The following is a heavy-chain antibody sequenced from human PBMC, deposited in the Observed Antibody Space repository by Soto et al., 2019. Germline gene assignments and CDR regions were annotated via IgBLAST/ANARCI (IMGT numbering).Heavy chain of an antibody. V-gene: IGHV3-23*01. Sequence: EVQLLESGGGLVQPGGSLRLSCAASGFTFSSYAMSWVRQAPGKGLEWVSAISGSGGSTYYADSVKGRFTFSRDNSKNTLYLQMNSLRAEDTAVYYCANTQPSQKYYDYVWGSYRSGYYYGMDVWGQGTTVTVSS. CDR2: ISGSGGST. CDR3: ANTQPSQKYYDYVWGSYRSGYYYGMDV. D-gene: IGHD3-16*02. J-gene: IGHJ6*02. CDR1: GFTFSSYA.